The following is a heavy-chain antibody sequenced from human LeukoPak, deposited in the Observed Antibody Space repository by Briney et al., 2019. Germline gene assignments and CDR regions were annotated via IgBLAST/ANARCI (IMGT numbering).Heavy chain of an antibody. V-gene: IGHV3-33*02. CDR1: GFSFSNYG. D-gene: IGHD4-17*01. Sequence: AGSLRLSCAGSGFSFSNYGFHWVRQAPGKGLEWVAVIWHDGSHPYYADSAKGRFTISRDNSKSTLFIQMDSLTAEDTAVYYCARDPDLYGDSFFDFWGQGTLVTVSS. CDR3: ARDPDLYGDSFFDF. CDR2: IWHDGSHP. J-gene: IGHJ4*02.